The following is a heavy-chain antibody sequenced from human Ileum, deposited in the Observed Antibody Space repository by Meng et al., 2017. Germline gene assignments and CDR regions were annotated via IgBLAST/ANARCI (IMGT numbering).Heavy chain of an antibody. CDR3: ASGSHSDVVTAYDY. Sequence: SETLSLTCTVSHGSTRSYYWSWIRQSPGEGLEWIGYIYYSGIANYSPSLRSRVSMSIDTSKNQFFLRLSSVTAADTAMYYCASGSHSDVVTAYDYWGQGTLVTVSS. CDR1: HGSTRSYY. J-gene: IGHJ4*02. V-gene: IGHV4-59*01. D-gene: IGHD3-9*01. CDR2: IYYSGIA.